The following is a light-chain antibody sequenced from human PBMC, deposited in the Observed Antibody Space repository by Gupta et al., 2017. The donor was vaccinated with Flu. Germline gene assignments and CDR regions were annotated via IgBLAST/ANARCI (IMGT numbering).Light chain of an antibody. CDR3: QQYNNWPGT. CDR1: QSVTSN. J-gene: IGKJ4*01. Sequence: EIVMTQSPATLSVSPGERATLSCRASQSVTSNLAWYQQKPGQAPRLLIYGASTRATGIPARFGGSGSGTEFTLTISSLQSEDFAVYFCQQYNNWPGTFGGGTKVDIK. CDR2: GAS. V-gene: IGKV3-15*01.